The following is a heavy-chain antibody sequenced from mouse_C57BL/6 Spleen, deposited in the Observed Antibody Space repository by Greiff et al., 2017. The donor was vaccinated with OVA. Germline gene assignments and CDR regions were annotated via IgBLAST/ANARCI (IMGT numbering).Heavy chain of an antibody. CDR3: AREVPLTPFDY. V-gene: IGHV1-52*01. CDR2: IDPSDSET. J-gene: IGHJ2*01. Sequence: VQLQQPGAELVRPGSSVKLSCKASGYTFTSYWMHWVKQRPIQGLEWIGNIDPSDSETHYNQKFKDKATLTVDKSSSTAYMQLSSLTSEDSAVYDGAREVPLTPFDYWGQGTTLTVSS. CDR1: GYTFTSYW. D-gene: IGHD4-1*01.